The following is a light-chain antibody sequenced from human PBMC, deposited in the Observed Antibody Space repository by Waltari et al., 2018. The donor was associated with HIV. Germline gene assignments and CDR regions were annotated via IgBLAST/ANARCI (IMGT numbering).Light chain of an antibody. CDR2: EVN. CDR1: SSDIGGYNF. Sequence: QSALTPPSSVSGSPGQSITISCTGTSSDIGGYNFVSWYQQHPGEAPKLMNYEVNKRSSVASCLSSASKSDNTAFLTISGHQAEDDADYYCSSYTSSGTLVFGGGTKLLVL. V-gene: IGLV2-14*03. J-gene: IGLJ3*02. CDR3: SSYTSSGTLV.